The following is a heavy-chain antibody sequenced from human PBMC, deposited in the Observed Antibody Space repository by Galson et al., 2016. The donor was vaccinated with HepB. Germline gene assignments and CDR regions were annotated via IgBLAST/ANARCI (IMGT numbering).Heavy chain of an antibody. D-gene: IGHD2-15*01. J-gene: IGHJ4*02. V-gene: IGHV3-23*01. Sequence: SCAASGFIFRSYAMSWVRQAPGKGLEWVSSMSGSGAETFSANSVKGRFTISRDNSMNTVYLEMNSLRAEDTAIYYCVKDYSSSCYSPADFWGRGTLVTVSS. CDR2: MSGSGAET. CDR1: GFIFRSYA. CDR3: VKDYSSSCYSPADF.